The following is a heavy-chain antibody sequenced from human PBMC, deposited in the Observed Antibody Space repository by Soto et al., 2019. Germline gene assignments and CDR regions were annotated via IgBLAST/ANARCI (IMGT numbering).Heavy chain of an antibody. V-gene: IGHV4-30-4*01. Sequence: QVQLQESGPGLVKPSQTLSLTCTVSGGSISSGDYYWSWIRQPPGKGLEWIGYIYYSGSTYYNPSLKSRVTISVDTSKNQFSRKLSSVTAADTAVYYCARGMTTLHVLEDYWGQGTLVTVSS. CDR2: IYYSGST. D-gene: IGHD4-17*01. CDR1: GGSISSGDYY. CDR3: ARGMTTLHVLEDY. J-gene: IGHJ4*02.